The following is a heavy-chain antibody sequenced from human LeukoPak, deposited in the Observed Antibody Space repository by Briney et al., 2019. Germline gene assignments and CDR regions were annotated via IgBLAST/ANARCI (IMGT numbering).Heavy chain of an antibody. J-gene: IGHJ5*02. CDR1: GFTFSSYA. V-gene: IGHV3-30-3*01. CDR3: ASIAAAGTGWFDP. D-gene: IGHD6-13*01. CDR2: ISYDGSNK. Sequence: PGGSLRLSCAASGFTFSSYAMHWVRQAPGKGLEWVAVISYDGSNKYYADSVKGRFTISRDNSKNTLYLQMNSLRAEDTAVYYCASIAAAGTGWFDPWGRGTLVTVSS.